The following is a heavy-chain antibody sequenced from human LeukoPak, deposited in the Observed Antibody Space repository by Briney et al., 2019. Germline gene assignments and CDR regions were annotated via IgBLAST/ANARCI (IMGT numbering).Heavy chain of an antibody. D-gene: IGHD5-12*01. J-gene: IGHJ4*02. Sequence: SSVNVSCKASVGTFSSYASSWVRQAPRQGLGWMGGIIPIFGTANYAQKFQGRVTITADKSTSTAYMELSSLRSEDTAVYYCAKGDPSTDSGYGYWGQGTLVTVSS. CDR1: VGTFSSYA. CDR2: IIPIFGTA. CDR3: AKGDPSTDSGYGY. V-gene: IGHV1-69*06.